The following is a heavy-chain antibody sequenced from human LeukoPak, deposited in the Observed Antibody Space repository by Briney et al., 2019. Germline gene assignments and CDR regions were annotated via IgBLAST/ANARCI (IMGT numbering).Heavy chain of an antibody. Sequence: ASVKVSCKASGGTFSSYAISWVRQAPGQGLEWMGGIIPIFGTANYAQKFQGRVTITTDESTSTAYMELSSLRSDDTAVYYCASPSKRDGSGSSFDYWGQGTLVTVSS. V-gene: IGHV1-69*05. CDR3: ASPSKRDGSGSSFDY. CDR2: IIPIFGTA. D-gene: IGHD3-10*01. J-gene: IGHJ4*02. CDR1: GGTFSSYA.